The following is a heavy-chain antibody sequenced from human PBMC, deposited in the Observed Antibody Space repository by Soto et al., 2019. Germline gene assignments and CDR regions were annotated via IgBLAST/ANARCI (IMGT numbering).Heavy chain of an antibody. Sequence: GASVKVSCKASGYTFTSYGISWVRQAPGQGLEWMGCISAYNGNTNYAQKFQGRVTMTRDTSTSTAYMELSSLRSEDTAVYYCASIEWGSMDVWGQGTTVTVSS. CDR2: ISAYNGNT. CDR1: GYTFTSYG. D-gene: IGHD3-16*01. V-gene: IGHV1-18*01. CDR3: ASIEWGSMDV. J-gene: IGHJ6*02.